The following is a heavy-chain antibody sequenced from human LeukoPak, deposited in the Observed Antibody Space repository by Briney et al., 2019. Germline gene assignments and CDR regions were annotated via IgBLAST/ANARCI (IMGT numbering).Heavy chain of an antibody. CDR2: ISGSDDNT. CDR3: ANDFDH. CDR1: GFTFNNYA. V-gene: IGHV3-23*01. J-gene: IGHJ4*02. Sequence: PGXSLRLSCAASGFTFNNYAMSWVRQAPGKGLEWVSTISGSDDNTYSADSLKRRFTISRDISKNTLYLQMNSLRADDTAVYYCANDFDHWGQGTLVTVSS.